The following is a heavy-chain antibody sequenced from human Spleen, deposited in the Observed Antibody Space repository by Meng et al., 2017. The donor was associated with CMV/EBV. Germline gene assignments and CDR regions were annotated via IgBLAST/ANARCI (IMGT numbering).Heavy chain of an antibody. CDR1: GFTFSSYS. D-gene: IGHD1-20*01. CDR3: ARDFVTGTTWD. CDR2: ISSSGSTI. J-gene: IGHJ4*02. V-gene: IGHV3-48*04. Sequence: GESLKISCAASGFTFSSYSMNWVRQAPGKGLEWVSSISSSGSTIYYADSVKGRFTISRDNAKNSLYLQMNSLRAEDTAVYYCARDFVTGTTWDWGQGTLVTVSS.